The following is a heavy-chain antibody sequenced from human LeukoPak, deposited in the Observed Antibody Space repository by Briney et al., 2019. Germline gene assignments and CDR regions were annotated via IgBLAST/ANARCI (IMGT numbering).Heavy chain of an antibody. CDR1: GGSFSGYY. V-gene: IGHV4-34*01. J-gene: IGHJ4*02. D-gene: IGHD3-10*01. CDR3: AREESTRITMVRGVTPRRGYYFDY. Sequence: KPSETLSLTCAVYGGSFSGYYWSWIRQPPGKGLEWIGEINHSGSTNYNPSLKSRVTISVDTSKNQFSLKLSSVTAADTAVYYCAREESTRITMVRGVTPRRGYYFDYWGQGTLVTVSS. CDR2: INHSGST.